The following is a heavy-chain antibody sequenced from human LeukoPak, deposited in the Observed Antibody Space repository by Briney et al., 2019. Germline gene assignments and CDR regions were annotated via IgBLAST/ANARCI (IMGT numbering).Heavy chain of an antibody. CDR1: GFTFSSYS. D-gene: IGHD3-22*01. V-gene: IGHV3-48*01. Sequence: GGSLRLSCAASGFTFSSYSMNWVRQAPGKGLEWVSSISSSSSTIYYADSVKGRFTISRDNAKNSLYLQMNSLRAEDTAVYYCARVFYYDSSGYYGFGYWGQGTLVTASS. J-gene: IGHJ4*02. CDR2: ISSSSSTI. CDR3: ARVFYYDSSGYYGFGY.